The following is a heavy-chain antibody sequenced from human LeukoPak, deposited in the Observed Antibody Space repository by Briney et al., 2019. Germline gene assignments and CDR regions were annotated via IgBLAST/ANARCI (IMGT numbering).Heavy chain of an antibody. J-gene: IGHJ6*04. D-gene: IGHD3-10*01. CDR1: GGSISSYY. V-gene: IGHV4-59*01. CDR2: IYYSGST. CDR3: AREPHSMKYYYGSGSLAGILDV. Sequence: SETLSLTCTVSGGSISSYYWSWIRQPPGKGLEWIGYIYYSGSTNYNPSLKSRVTISVDTSKNQFSLKLSSVTAADTAVYCCAREPHSMKYYYGSGSLAGILDVWGKGTTVTVSS.